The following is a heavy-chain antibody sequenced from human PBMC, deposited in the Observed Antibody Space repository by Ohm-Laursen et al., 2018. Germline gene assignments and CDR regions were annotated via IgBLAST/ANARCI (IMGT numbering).Heavy chain of an antibody. V-gene: IGHV4-59*08. CDR1: GGSISSYY. CDR2: IHNSGST. Sequence: GTLSLTCTVSGGSISSYYWSWVRQPPGKGLEWIGYIHNSGSTNYNPSLKSRVTIATDTSKNQLSLKLSSVTAADTAVYYCARTKDLYGSGSHIDYWGQGTLVTVSS. CDR3: ARTKDLYGSGSHIDY. D-gene: IGHD3-10*01. J-gene: IGHJ4*02.